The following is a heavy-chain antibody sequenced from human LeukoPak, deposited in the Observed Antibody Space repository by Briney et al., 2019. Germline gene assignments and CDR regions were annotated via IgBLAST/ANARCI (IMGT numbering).Heavy chain of an antibody. CDR1: GGTFSSYA. D-gene: IGHD2-15*01. CDR3: ASDVRSGGSCYTF. J-gene: IGHJ4*02. V-gene: IGHV1-69*13. Sequence: ASVKVSCKASGGTFSSYAISWVRQAPGQGLEWMGGIIPIFGTANYAQKFQGRVTITADESTSTAYMELSSLRSEDTAVYYCASDVRSGGSCYTFWGQGTLVTVSS. CDR2: IIPIFGTA.